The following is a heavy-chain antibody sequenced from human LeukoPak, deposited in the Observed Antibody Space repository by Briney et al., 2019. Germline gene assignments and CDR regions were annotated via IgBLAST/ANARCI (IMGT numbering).Heavy chain of an antibody. V-gene: IGHV4-59*01. CDR1: GGAIRSYY. CDR3: ARDIPGPYYYYGMDV. CDR2: IYYSGST. Sequence: SETLSLTCTVSGGAIRSYYWSWIRQPPGKGLEWIGYIYYSGSTNYNPSLKSRVTISVDTSKNQFSLKLSSVTAADTAVYYCARDIPGPYYYYGMDVWGQGTTVTVSS. D-gene: IGHD3-10*01. J-gene: IGHJ6*02.